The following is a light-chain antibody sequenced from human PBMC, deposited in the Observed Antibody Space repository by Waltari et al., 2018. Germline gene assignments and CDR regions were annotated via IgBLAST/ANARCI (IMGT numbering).Light chain of an antibody. J-gene: IGLJ2*01. CDR1: SSNIGNDY. Sequence: QSVLTQPPSVSAAPGQKVTISCFGSSSNIGNDYVSWYQQLPGTAPKLFIYENNKRPSGIPDLCSGSKSGTSATLGITGLQTGDEADYYCGTWDTSLSALIFGGGTKLTVL. CDR2: ENN. V-gene: IGLV1-51*02. CDR3: GTWDTSLSALI.